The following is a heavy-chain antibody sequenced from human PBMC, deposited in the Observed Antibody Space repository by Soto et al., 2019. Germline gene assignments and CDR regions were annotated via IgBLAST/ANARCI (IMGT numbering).Heavy chain of an antibody. J-gene: IGHJ5*02. CDR3: ATAEVDH. Sequence: GGSLRLSCAASGFTFANHWMHWVRQAPGKGLEWVSRVISDGNTIDYADSVKGRFTVSRDNAKNTLYSQMNTLRAEDTAVYYCATAEVDHWGPGTLVTVS. V-gene: IGHV3-74*01. CDR1: GFTFANHW. CDR2: VISDGNTI.